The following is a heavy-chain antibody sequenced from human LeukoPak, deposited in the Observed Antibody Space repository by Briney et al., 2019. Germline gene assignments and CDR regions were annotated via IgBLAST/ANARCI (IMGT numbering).Heavy chain of an antibody. CDR3: ARDRTTVVTLPYYFDF. V-gene: IGHV4-34*12. Sequence: SETLSLTCAVSGESFFGSHWNGRLQSPQRGGEGIGEIIYRGRTNYNPSLNRRVTLSVDTSKSQLFLMITPFTAADTAVFYCARDRTTVVTLPYYFDFWGEGTLVTVSA. CDR2: IIYRGRT. CDR1: GESFFGSH. D-gene: IGHD4-23*01. J-gene: IGHJ4*02.